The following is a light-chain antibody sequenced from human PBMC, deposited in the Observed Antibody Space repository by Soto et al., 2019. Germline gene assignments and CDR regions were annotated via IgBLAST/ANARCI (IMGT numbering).Light chain of an antibody. CDR3: HQYDSSPYT. J-gene: IGKJ2*01. CDR2: AAS. Sequence: EIVMTQSPATLSLSPGERATLSCRASQSVNINLAWYQQRPGQAPSVLIYAASTRATGVPDRFSGSGSGTEFTLTISSLQPEDFAVHYCHQYDSSPYTFGQGTKVERK. V-gene: IGKV3-15*01. CDR1: QSVNIN.